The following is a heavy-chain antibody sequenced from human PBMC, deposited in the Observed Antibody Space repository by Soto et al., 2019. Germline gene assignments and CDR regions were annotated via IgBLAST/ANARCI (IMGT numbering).Heavy chain of an antibody. CDR3: ARHDYYDSSGYYSHFHY. D-gene: IGHD3-22*01. CDR2: IYYSENT. V-gene: IGHV4-39*01. J-gene: IGHJ4*02. Sequence: PSETLSLTCTVSGGPISSSSHCWGWSRQPAGKGLEWIGSIYYSENTYYNPSLKSRVAISVDTSKNQFSLRLSSVTAADTAVYYCARHDYYDSSGYYSHFHYWGQGTPVTVSS. CDR1: GGPISSSSHC.